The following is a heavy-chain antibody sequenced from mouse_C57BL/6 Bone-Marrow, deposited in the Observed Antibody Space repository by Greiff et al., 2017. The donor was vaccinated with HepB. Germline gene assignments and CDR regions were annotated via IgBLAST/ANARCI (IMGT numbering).Heavy chain of an antibody. CDR2: IDPSDSYT. CDR1: GYTFTSYW. Sequence: VQLQQPGAELVRPGTSVKLSCKASGYTFTSYWMHWVKQRPGQGLEWIGVIDPSDSYTNYNQKFKGKATLTVDTSSSTAYMQLSSLTAEDSAVYYCARGDDCYWGQGTTLTVSS. CDR3: ARGDDCY. D-gene: IGHD2-4*01. J-gene: IGHJ2*01. V-gene: IGHV1-59*01.